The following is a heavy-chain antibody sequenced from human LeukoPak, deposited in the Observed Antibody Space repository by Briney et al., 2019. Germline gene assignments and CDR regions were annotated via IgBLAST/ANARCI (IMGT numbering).Heavy chain of an antibody. Sequence: GASVNVSCKASGGTFSSYAISWVRQAPGQGLEWMGRIIPILGIANYAQKFQGRVTITADKSTSTAYMELSSLRSEDTAVYYCARKSAGTEWFDPWGQGTLVTVSS. CDR2: IIPILGIA. CDR3: ARKSAGTEWFDP. D-gene: IGHD6-13*01. J-gene: IGHJ5*02. CDR1: GGTFSSYA. V-gene: IGHV1-69*04.